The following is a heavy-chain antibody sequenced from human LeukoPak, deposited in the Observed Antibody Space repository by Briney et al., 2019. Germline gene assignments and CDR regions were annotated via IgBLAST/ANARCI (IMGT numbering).Heavy chain of an antibody. CDR2: INPNSGGT. V-gene: IGHV1-2*02. Sequence: GASVKVSCKASGYTFTGYYMHWVRQAPGQGLEWMGWINPNSGGTNYAQKFQGRVTMTRDTSISTAYMELSRLRSDDTAVYYCARARAYYDILTGYYNFGYFDYWGQGTLVTVSS. D-gene: IGHD3-9*01. CDR3: ARARAYYDILTGYYNFGYFDY. J-gene: IGHJ4*02. CDR1: GYTFTGYY.